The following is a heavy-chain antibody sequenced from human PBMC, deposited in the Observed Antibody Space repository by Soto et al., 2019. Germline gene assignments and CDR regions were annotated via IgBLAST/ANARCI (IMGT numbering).Heavy chain of an antibody. CDR3: ARRGSGSYYDY. J-gene: IGHJ4*02. CDR1: GFTFSSYA. Sequence: EVQLLESGGGLVQPGGSLRLSCAASGFTFSSYAMRWVRQAPVKGLEWVSAISGSGGSTYYAASVKGRFTISRDNSKNTLYLQMNSLRAEDTAVYYCARRGSGSYYDYWGQGTLVTVSS. V-gene: IGHV3-23*01. CDR2: ISGSGGST. D-gene: IGHD1-26*01.